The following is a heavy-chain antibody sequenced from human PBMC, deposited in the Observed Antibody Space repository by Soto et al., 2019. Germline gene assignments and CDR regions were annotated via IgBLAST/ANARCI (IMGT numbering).Heavy chain of an antibody. Sequence: SETLSLTCAVYGGSFSGYYWSWIRQPPGKGLERIGEINHSGSTNYNPSLKSRVTISVDTSKNQFSLKLSSVTAADTAVYYCARGRDILTGYYRGYYYYGMDVWGQGTTVTVSS. J-gene: IGHJ6*02. CDR1: GGSFSGYY. CDR2: INHSGST. CDR3: ARGRDILTGYYRGYYYYGMDV. D-gene: IGHD3-9*01. V-gene: IGHV4-34*01.